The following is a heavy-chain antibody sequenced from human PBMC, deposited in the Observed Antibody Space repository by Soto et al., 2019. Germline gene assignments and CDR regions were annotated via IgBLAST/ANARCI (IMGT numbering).Heavy chain of an antibody. Sequence: GESLKISCAASGFTFSIYAMSWVLQAPGKGLEWVSAISGSGGSTYYADSVKGRFTISRDNSKNTLYLQMNSLRAEDTAVYYCAKDPDSNYVGNWFDPWGQGTLVTVSS. CDR2: ISGSGGST. V-gene: IGHV3-23*01. D-gene: IGHD4-4*01. J-gene: IGHJ5*02. CDR3: AKDPDSNYVGNWFDP. CDR1: GFTFSIYA.